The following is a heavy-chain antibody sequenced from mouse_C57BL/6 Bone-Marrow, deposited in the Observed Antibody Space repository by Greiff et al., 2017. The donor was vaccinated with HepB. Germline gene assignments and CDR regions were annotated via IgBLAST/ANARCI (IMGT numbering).Heavy chain of an antibody. D-gene: IGHD1-1*01. CDR1: GYTFTSYW. J-gene: IGHJ4*01. Sequence: QVQLQQPGAELVKPGASVKLSCKASGYTFTSYWMHWVKQRPGQGLEWIGMIHPNSGSTNYNEKFKSKATLTVDKSSSTAYMQLSSLTSEDSAVYYCARRTTVVATKGYYAMDYWGQGTSVTVSS. CDR3: ARRTTVVATKGYYAMDY. V-gene: IGHV1-64*01. CDR2: IHPNSGST.